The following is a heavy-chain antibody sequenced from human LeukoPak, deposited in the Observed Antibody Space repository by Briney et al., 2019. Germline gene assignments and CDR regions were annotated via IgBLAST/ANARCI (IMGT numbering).Heavy chain of an antibody. CDR3: ASSTASRAFDM. V-gene: IGHV3-48*01. CDR2: ISSGSSTI. J-gene: IGHJ3*02. Sequence: GGSLRLSCAASGFTFSSYSMNWVRQAPGKGLEWFSYISSGSSTIYYADSVKGRFTISRDNAKDSLYVQMNSLRAEDTAVYYCASSTASRAFDMWGQGTMVTVSS. D-gene: IGHD3-3*02. CDR1: GFTFSSYS.